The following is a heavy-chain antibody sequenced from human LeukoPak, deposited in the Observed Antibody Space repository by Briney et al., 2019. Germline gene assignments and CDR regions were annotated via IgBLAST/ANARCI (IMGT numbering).Heavy chain of an antibody. CDR3: ARLGPYSSSWYRNWFDP. CDR1: GGSISSYY. V-gene: IGHV4-59*12. J-gene: IGHJ5*02. D-gene: IGHD6-13*01. Sequence: PSETLSLTCTVSGGSISSYYWSWIRQPPGKGLEWIGYIYYSGSTNYNPSLKSRVTISVDTSKNQFSLKLSSVTAADTAVYYCARLGPYSSSWYRNWFDPWGQGTLVTVSS. CDR2: IYYSGST.